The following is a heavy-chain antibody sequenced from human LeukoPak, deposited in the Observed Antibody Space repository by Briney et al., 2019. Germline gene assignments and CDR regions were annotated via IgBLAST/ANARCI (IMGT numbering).Heavy chain of an antibody. D-gene: IGHD2-8*01. CDR1: GGSINSGGYY. CDR3: AREYARRFDP. CDR2: IYYSGST. Sequence: SETLSLTCTVSGGSINSGGYYWGWIRQPPGKGLEWIGSIYYSGSTYYNPSLKSRVTISVDTSKNQFSLKLSSVTAADTAVYYCAREYARRFDPWGQGTLVTVSS. V-gene: IGHV4-39*07. J-gene: IGHJ5*02.